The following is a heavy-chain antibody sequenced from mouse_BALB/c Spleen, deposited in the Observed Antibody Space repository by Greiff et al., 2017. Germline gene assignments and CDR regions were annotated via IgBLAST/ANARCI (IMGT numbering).Heavy chain of an antibody. Sequence: EVQVVESGAELVKPGASVKLSCTASGFNIKDTYMHWVKQRPEQGLEWIGRIDPANGNTKYDPKFQGKATITADTSSNTAYLQLSSLTSEDTAVYYCASPGAMDYWGQGTSVTVSS. CDR1: GFNIKDTY. CDR3: ASPGAMDY. J-gene: IGHJ4*01. V-gene: IGHV14-3*02. CDR2: IDPANGNT.